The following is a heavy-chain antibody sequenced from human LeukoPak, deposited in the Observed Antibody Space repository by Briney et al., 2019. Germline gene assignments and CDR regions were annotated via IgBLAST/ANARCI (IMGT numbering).Heavy chain of an antibody. CDR2: INSDGSST. CDR3: ARGSGAYGDFDY. V-gene: IGHV3-74*01. J-gene: IGHJ4*02. D-gene: IGHD6-19*01. Sequence: GGSLRLSCAASGFSVSGNWMHWVRQAPGKGLVWVSRINSDGSSTNYADSVRGRFTISRDNAKNAVYLQVNSLRVEDTAVYYCARGSGAYGDFDYWGQGTLVTVSS. CDR1: GFSVSGNW.